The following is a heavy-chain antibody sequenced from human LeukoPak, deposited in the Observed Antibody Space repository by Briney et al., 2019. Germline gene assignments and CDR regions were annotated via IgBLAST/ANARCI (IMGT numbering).Heavy chain of an antibody. CDR3: ARLINYGSARNFGY. V-gene: IGHV4-39*07. J-gene: IGHJ4*02. Sequence: PSETLSLTCTVSGGSISTSNYYWSWIRQPPGKGLEWIGEINHSGSTNYNPSLKSRVTISVDTSKNQFSLKLSSVTAADTAVYYCARLINYGSARNFGYWGQGTLVTVSS. CDR2: INHSGST. CDR1: GGSISTSNYY. D-gene: IGHD3-10*01.